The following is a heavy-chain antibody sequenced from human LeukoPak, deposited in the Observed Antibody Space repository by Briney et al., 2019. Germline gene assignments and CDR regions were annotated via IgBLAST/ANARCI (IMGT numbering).Heavy chain of an antibody. D-gene: IGHD6-13*01. CDR1: GFTFTNSY. CDR2: IKSKTDGRTT. CDR3: TAGHYSSL. Sequence: PGGSLRLSCGASGFTFTNSYRRWVRQAPGKGLEWVGLIKSKTDGRTTDYAATVKGRFTISRDESKNTLNLQMNSLKTEETGVYYCTAGHYSSLWGQGTLVTVSS. V-gene: IGHV3-15*01. J-gene: IGHJ4*02.